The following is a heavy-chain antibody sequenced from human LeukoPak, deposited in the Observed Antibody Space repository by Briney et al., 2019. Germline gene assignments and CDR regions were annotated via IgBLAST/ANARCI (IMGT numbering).Heavy chain of an antibody. CDR3: ARQVKTYYDFWSGPGYFDS. J-gene: IGHJ4*02. CDR2: IYYSGRA. Sequence: SETLSLTCSGSGVSISNSKYYWGWIRQPPGKGLEWIGSIYYSGRAFYNPSLKSRGTISADTSKNQFSLRLRSATAADMAVYYWARQVKTYYDFWSGPGYFDSWGQGTLVTVSS. D-gene: IGHD3-3*01. CDR1: GVSISNSKYY. V-gene: IGHV4-39*01.